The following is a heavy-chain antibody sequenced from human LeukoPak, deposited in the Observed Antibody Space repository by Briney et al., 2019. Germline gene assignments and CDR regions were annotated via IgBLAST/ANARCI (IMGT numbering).Heavy chain of an antibody. CDR2: IYSGGST. J-gene: IGHJ3*02. D-gene: IGHD6-13*01. CDR1: GFTVNNIY. V-gene: IGHV3-66*01. Sequence: GGSLRLSCAASGFTVNNIYMSWVRQAPGKGMEWVSVIYSGGSTYYADSVKGRFTISRDNSKSTLYLHLNSLRAEDTAVYYCARGLVAAGHAFDIWGQGTMVTVSS. CDR3: ARGLVAAGHAFDI.